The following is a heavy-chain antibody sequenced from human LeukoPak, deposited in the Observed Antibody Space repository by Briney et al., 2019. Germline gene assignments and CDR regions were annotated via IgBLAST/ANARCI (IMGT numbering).Heavy chain of an antibody. CDR3: ARDPSGHEGFDY. D-gene: IGHD2-15*01. CDR2: INSSGSTI. CDR1: GFTFSTYA. V-gene: IGHV3-48*01. J-gene: IGHJ4*02. Sequence: GGSLRLSCTASGFTFSTYATHWVRQAPGKGLEWVSYINSSGSTIYYADSVKGRFTISRDNSKNTLYLQMNSLRAEDTAVYYCARDPSGHEGFDYWGQGTLVTVSS.